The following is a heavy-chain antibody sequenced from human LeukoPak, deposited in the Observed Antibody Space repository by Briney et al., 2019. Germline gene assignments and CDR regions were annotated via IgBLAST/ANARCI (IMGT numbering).Heavy chain of an antibody. J-gene: IGHJ5*02. CDR2: IYHSGST. Sequence: PSETLSLTCTVSGYSISSGYYWGWIRQPPGKGLEWIGSIYHSGSTYYNPSLKSRVTISVDTSKNQFSLKLSSVTAADTAVYYCALYYYDSSGYVNWFDPWGQGTLVTASS. D-gene: IGHD3-22*01. V-gene: IGHV4-38-2*02. CDR1: GYSISSGYY. CDR3: ALYYYDSSGYVNWFDP.